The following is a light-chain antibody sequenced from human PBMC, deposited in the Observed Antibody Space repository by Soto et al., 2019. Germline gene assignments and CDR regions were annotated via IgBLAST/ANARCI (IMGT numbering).Light chain of an antibody. CDR2: AAT. V-gene: IGKV1-39*01. CDR3: QQGYNTFWT. CDR1: QPIGTS. J-gene: IGKJ5*01. Sequence: DIQMTQSPSSLSAFVGDSVTVTCRASQPIGTSLHWYQQRAGTAPKVLISAATKLQSGVPSRFSGRGSGTDFTLTISNLQPEDSATYFCQQGYNTFWTFGRGTRLEIK.